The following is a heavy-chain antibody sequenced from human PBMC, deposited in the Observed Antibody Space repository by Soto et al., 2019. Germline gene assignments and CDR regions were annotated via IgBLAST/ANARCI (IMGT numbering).Heavy chain of an antibody. CDR2: IGPYKGGT. CDR3: ARDVQPWWEYATGGYDY. V-gene: IGHV1-18*04. J-gene: IGHJ4*02. D-gene: IGHD1-26*01. CDR1: GYSFVSHG. Sequence: QIHLVQSGLEVKKPGASVKVSCKASGYSFVSHGISWVRQAPGQGLEWMAWIGPYKGGTIYAQKFQGRLTVTADTSTSSAYMELRNLGPDDTAVYYCARDVQPWWEYATGGYDYWGQGTLVTVSS.